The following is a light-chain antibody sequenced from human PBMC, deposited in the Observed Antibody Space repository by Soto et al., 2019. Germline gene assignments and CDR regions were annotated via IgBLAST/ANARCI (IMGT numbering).Light chain of an antibody. V-gene: IGLV2-14*01. CDR1: SSDVGGYNY. CDR2: EVS. J-gene: IGLJ2*01. CDR3: SSYTSSSTL. Sequence: QSALTQPASVSGSPGQSITISCTGTSSDVGGYNYVSWYQQHPGKAPKLMIYEVSNRPSGVSNRFSGSKSGNTASLTISGVQAEDEADYYCSSYTSSSTLFGEGTKVTVL.